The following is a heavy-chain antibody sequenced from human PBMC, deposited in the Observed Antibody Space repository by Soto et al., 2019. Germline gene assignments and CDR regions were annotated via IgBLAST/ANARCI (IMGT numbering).Heavy chain of an antibody. D-gene: IGHD2-21*01. CDR1: GFNFGDYA. V-gene: IGHV3-30*18. CDR2: ISYDGSNK. CDR3: AKGSPFLILWLDP. J-gene: IGHJ5*02. Sequence: PGGSLRLSCAASGFNFGDYAMTWVRQPPGKGLEWVAVISYDGSNKYYADSVKSRFTISRDNSKNTLYLQMNSLRAEDTAVYYYAKGSPFLILWLDPWGQGTLVTVSS.